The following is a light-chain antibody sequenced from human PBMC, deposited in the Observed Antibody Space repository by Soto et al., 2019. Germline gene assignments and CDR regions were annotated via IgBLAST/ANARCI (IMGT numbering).Light chain of an antibody. J-gene: IGKJ4*01. CDR2: AAS. V-gene: IGKV3-20*01. CDR3: HQYGTSPST. Sequence: IVLTQSPGTLSLSPGERATLSCRASQSITNSFLAWYQQKPGQAPRLLIYAASTRATGIPDRFSGHGSGTDFTLTISRLEPDDFAVYYCHQYGTSPSTFGGGAKVDIK. CDR1: QSITNSF.